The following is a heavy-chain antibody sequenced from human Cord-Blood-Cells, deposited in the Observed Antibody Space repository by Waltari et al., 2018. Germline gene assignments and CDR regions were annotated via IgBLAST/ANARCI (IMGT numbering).Heavy chain of an antibody. V-gene: IGHV4-39*01. J-gene: IGHJ5*02. Sequence: QLQLQESGPGLVKPSETLSLTCTVSGGSISSSSYYLGWIRQPPGKGLEWIGSIYYSGSTYYKPSLKSRVTISVETSKNQFSLKLSSVTAADTAVYYCARRYSSSSGFDPWGQGTLVTVSS. CDR3: ARRYSSSSGFDP. D-gene: IGHD6-13*01. CDR1: GGSISSSSYY. CDR2: IYYSGST.